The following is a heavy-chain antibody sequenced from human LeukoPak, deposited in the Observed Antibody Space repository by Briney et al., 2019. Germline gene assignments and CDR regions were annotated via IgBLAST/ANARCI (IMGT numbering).Heavy chain of an antibody. CDR2: IRYDGSNK. J-gene: IGHJ6*03. Sequence: GGSLRLSCAASGFTFSSYGMHWVRQAPGKGLEWVAFIRYDGSNKYYADSVKGRFTISRDNSKNTLCLQMNSLRAEDTAVYYCAKRFRAATGYYYYMDVWGKGTTVTVSS. CDR1: GFTFSSYG. V-gene: IGHV3-30*02. CDR3: AKRFRAATGYYYYMDV. D-gene: IGHD6-25*01.